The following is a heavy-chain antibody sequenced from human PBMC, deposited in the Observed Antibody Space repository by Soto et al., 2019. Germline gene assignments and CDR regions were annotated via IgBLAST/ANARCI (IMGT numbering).Heavy chain of an antibody. Sequence: EVQLVESGGGLIQPGGSLRLSCAASGFSVSSNYMSWVRQAPGKGLEWVSVMYSGGRTYYADSVKGRFTISRDNSKNTLYLQMNSRRAEETAVYYCARERVPQDDDFWSGYTFGLDVWGQGTRVSVSS. CDR3: ARERVPQDDDFWSGYTFGLDV. D-gene: IGHD3-3*01. J-gene: IGHJ6*02. V-gene: IGHV3-53*01. CDR1: GFSVSSNY. CDR2: MYSGGRT.